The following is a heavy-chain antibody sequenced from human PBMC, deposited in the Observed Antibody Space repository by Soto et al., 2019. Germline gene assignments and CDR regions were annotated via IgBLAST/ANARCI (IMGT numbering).Heavy chain of an antibody. Sequence: GGSLRLSCAASGFTFSSYAMSWVRQAPGKGLEWVSVISDSGAGTYYADSVKGRFTISRDNSKNTLYLQMNSLGAEDTAVYYCAKDPNPQYCSGGSCYPYWGQGSLVTVSS. CDR2: ISDSGAGT. CDR1: GFTFSSYA. CDR3: AKDPNPQYCSGGSCYPY. V-gene: IGHV3-23*01. J-gene: IGHJ4*02. D-gene: IGHD2-15*01.